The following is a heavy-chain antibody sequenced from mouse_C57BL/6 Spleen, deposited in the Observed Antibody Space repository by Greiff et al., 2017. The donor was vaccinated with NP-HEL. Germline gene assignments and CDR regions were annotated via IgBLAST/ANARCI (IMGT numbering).Heavy chain of an antibody. V-gene: IGHV1-64*01. CDR3: ARRDYSNSMDY. CDR2: IHTNSGST. D-gene: IGHD2-5*01. CDR1: GYTFTSYW. J-gene: IGHJ4*01. Sequence: VQLQQPGAELVKPGASVKLSCKASGYTFTSYWMHWVKQRPGQGLEWIGMIHTNSGSTNYNEKFKSKAPLTVDKSSSTAYMQLSSLTSEDSAGYYCARRDYSNSMDYWGQGTSVTVSS.